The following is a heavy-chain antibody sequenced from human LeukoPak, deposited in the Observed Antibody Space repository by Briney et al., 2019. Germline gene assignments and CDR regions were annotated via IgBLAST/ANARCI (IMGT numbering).Heavy chain of an antibody. CDR3: ARLPANYDSSGFYSSPPYYFDY. CDR2: IYYSGST. J-gene: IGHJ4*02. CDR1: GGSISSSSYY. Sequence: PSETLSLTCTVSGGSISSSSYYWGWIRQPPGKGLEWIGIIYYSGSTYYNPSLKSRVTISVDTSKNQFSLKLGSVTAADTTVYYCARLPANYDSSGFYSSPPYYFDYWGQGTLVTVSS. V-gene: IGHV4-39*01. D-gene: IGHD3-22*01.